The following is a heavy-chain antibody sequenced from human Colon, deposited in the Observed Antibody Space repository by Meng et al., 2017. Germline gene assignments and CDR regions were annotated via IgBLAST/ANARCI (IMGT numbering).Heavy chain of an antibody. D-gene: IGHD2-2*01. CDR2: IHHSGRT. V-gene: IGHV4-4*02. J-gene: IGHJ4*02. CDR3: ASGRKYCSSTSCYGQFDY. CDR1: GASISGLNW. Sequence: ESGQGLGKPSGTPSRTCIVTGASISGLNWWTWVRQTPGKGLEWIGEIHHSGRTNSMPSLKSRVTISVDKSKNQFSLKLSSVTASDTAVYYCASGRKYCSSTSCYGQFDYWGQGTLVTVSS.